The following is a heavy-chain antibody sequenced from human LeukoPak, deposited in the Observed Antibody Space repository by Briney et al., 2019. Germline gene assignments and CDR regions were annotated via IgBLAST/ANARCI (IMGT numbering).Heavy chain of an antibody. Sequence: SETLSLTCTVSGGSISSGDYYWSWIRQPPGKGLEWIGYIYYSGSTYYNPSLKSRVTISVDTSKNQFSLKLSSVTAADTAVYYCAQTAPAAAIVAYWGQGTLVTVSS. D-gene: IGHD2-2*01. CDR2: IYYSGST. CDR3: AQTAPAAAIVAY. J-gene: IGHJ4*02. V-gene: IGHV4-30-4*01. CDR1: GGSISSGDYY.